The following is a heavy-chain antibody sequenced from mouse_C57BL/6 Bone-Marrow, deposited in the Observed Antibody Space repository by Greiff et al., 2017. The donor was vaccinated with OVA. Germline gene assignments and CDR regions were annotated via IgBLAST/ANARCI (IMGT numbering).Heavy chain of an antibody. V-gene: IGHV1-55*01. D-gene: IGHD1-1*01. CDR3: ARRYYGSSWYFDV. CDR2: IYPGSGST. CDR1: GYTFTSYW. Sequence: QVQLQQPGAELVKPGASVKLSCTASGYTFTSYWITWVKQRPGQGLEWIGDIYPGSGSTNYNEKFKSKATLTVDTSSSTAYMQLSSLTSEESAFYYGARRYYGSSWYFDVWGTGTTVTVSS. J-gene: IGHJ1*03.